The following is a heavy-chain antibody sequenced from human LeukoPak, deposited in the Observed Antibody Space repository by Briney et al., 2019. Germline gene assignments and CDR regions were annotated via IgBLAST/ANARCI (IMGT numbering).Heavy chain of an antibody. V-gene: IGHV3-48*03. CDR1: GFTFSSYE. J-gene: IGHJ5*02. Sequence: GGSLRLSCAASGFTFSSYEMNWVRQAPGKGLEWVSYISSSGSTIYYADSVKGRFTISRDNAKNSLYLQMNSLRAEDTAVYYCARPVPSRLGWFDPWGQGTLVTVSS. CDR3: ARPVPSRLGWFDP. D-gene: IGHD1-1*01. CDR2: ISSSGSTI.